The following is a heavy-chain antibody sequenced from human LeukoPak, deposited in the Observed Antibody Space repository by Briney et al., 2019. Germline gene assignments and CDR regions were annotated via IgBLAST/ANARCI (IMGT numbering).Heavy chain of an antibody. J-gene: IGHJ4*02. CDR1: GGSISSYY. Sequence: SETLSLTCTVSGGSISSYYWSWIRQPAGKGLEWIGRIYTSGRINYNPSLKSRVTISVDTSKNQFSLKLSFVTAADTAVYYCARARAIFGVVTYFDYWGQGTLVTVSS. D-gene: IGHD3-3*01. CDR3: ARARAIFGVVTYFDY. CDR2: IYTSGRI. V-gene: IGHV4-4*07.